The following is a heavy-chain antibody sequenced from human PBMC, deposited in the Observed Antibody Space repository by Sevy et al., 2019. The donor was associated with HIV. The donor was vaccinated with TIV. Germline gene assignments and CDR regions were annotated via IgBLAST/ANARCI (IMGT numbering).Heavy chain of an antibody. Sequence: GGSLRLSCAASGFTFSTYTMNWVRQAPGKGLEWVSAISGSGGTTYNADSLKGSFTISRDNSKNTLYLQMISLRAEDTAVYYCAKGDRTFYGMDVWGQGTTVTVSS. CDR1: GFTFSTYT. V-gene: IGHV3-23*01. CDR2: ISGSGGTT. CDR3: AKGDRTFYGMDV. D-gene: IGHD2-15*01. J-gene: IGHJ6*02.